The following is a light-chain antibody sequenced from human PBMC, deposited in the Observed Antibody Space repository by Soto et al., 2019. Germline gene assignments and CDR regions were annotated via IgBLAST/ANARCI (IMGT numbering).Light chain of an antibody. CDR3: QQRSNWPPIT. J-gene: IGKJ5*01. CDR1: QSVSNNY. Sequence: EMGMSQSPAILSVSPGESATLSCRAIQSVSNNYLAWYQQKPGQAPRLVIYGASNRATGIPDRFSGSGSGTDLTLTISSLEPEDFAVYYCQQRSNWPPITFGQGRRLENK. V-gene: IGKV3-11*01. CDR2: GAS.